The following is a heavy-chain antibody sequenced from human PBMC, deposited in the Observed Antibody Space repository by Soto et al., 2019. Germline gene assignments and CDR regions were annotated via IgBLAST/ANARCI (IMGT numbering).Heavy chain of an antibody. Sequence: ASVKVSCKVSGYTLTELSMHWVRQAPGKGLEWMGGFDPEDGETIYAQKFQGRVTMTEDTSTDTAYMELSSLRSEDTAVYYCATGVSIWGSYRLRESGYYFDYWGQGTLVTVSS. V-gene: IGHV1-24*01. D-gene: IGHD3-16*02. CDR1: GYTLTELS. J-gene: IGHJ4*02. CDR3: ATGVSIWGSYRLRESGYYFDY. CDR2: FDPEDGET.